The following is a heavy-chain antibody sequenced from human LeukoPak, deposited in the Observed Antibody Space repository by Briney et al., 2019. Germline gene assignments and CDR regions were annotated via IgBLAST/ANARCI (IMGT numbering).Heavy chain of an antibody. CDR1: GFTFSDYY. V-gene: IGHV3-11*01. J-gene: IGHJ4*02. CDR3: ARDIYYYDSSGYY. CDR2: ISSSGSTI. D-gene: IGHD3-22*01. Sequence: GGSLRLSCAASGFTFSDYYMSWIRQAPGKGLEWVSYISSSGSTIYYADSAKGRFTISRDNAKNSLYLQMNSLRAEDTAVYYCARDIYYYDSSGYYWGQGTLVTVSS.